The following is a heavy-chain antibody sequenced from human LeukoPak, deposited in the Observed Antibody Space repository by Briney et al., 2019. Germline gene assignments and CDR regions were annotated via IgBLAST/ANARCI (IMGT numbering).Heavy chain of an antibody. CDR3: ARDPRPFGELRRDSSGYYPYYLDY. CDR2: ISSSSSTI. J-gene: IGHJ4*02. CDR1: GFTFTSYS. D-gene: IGHD3-22*01. Sequence: PGGSLRLSCAVSGFTFTSYSMNWVRQAPGKGLEWVSYISSSSSTIYYADSVKGRFTISRDNAKNSLYLQMNSLRAEDTAVYYCARDPRPFGELRRDSSGYYPYYLDYWGQGTLVTVSS. V-gene: IGHV3-48*01.